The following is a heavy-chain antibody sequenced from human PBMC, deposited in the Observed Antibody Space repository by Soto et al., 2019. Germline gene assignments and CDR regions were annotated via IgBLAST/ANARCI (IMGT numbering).Heavy chain of an antibody. CDR2: ISSSSSTI. J-gene: IGHJ4*02. V-gene: IGHV3-48*02. CDR3: ARDLPEKVAGNPTDTDFDY. CDR1: GFTFSSYS. D-gene: IGHD6-19*01. Sequence: VRLSCAASGFTFSSYSMNWVRQAPGKGLEWVSYISSSSSTIYYADSVKGRFTISRDNAKNSLYLQMNSLRDEDTAVYYCARDLPEKVAGNPTDTDFDYWGQGTLVTVSS.